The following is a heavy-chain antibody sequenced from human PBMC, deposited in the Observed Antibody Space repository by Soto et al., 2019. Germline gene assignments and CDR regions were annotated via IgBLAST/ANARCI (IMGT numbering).Heavy chain of an antibody. CDR3: AATYGDYFAFEI. Sequence: QMQLVQSGPEGKKPGTSVKVSCKASGFTFSSSVMQWVRQARGQRLEWIGWIVVGGGNTNYAQKYQERVTITRDMSTNTAYMELSSLRSEDTAVYYCAATYGDYFAFEIWGQGTMVTASS. CDR2: IVVGGGNT. J-gene: IGHJ3*02. D-gene: IGHD4-17*01. CDR1: GFTFSSSV. V-gene: IGHV1-58*02.